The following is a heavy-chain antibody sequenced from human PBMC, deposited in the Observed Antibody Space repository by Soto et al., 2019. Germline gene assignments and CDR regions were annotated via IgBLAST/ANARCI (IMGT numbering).Heavy chain of an antibody. Sequence: QVQLQESGPGLVKPSGTLALTCAVSGDSIRSTNWWSWGRQSPGKGLEWIGEIHHSGSTKDNPSLRSRVIMSVDQSKTPFSLMPSSVTAADAAVSFCARGETQQQRDHWGQGTLVTVSS. CDR2: IHHSGST. V-gene: IGHV4-4*02. J-gene: IGHJ4*02. D-gene: IGHD1-1*01. CDR3: ARGETQQQRDH. CDR1: GDSIRSTNW.